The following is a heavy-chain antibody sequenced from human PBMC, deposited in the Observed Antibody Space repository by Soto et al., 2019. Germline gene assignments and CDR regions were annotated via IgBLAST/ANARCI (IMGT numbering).Heavy chain of an antibody. Sequence: PSETLSLTCTVSGGSISSYYWSWIRQPPGKGLEWIGYIYYSGSTNYTPSLKSRVTISVDTSKNQFSLKLSSVTAADTAVYYCARGASSGWYWFDPWGQGTLVTVSS. CDR3: ARGASSGWYWFDP. D-gene: IGHD6-19*01. J-gene: IGHJ5*02. CDR2: IYYSGST. CDR1: GGSISSYY. V-gene: IGHV4-59*01.